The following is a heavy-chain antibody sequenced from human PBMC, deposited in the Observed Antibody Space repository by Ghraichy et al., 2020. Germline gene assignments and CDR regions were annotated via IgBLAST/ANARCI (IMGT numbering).Heavy chain of an antibody. D-gene: IGHD5-24*01. CDR1: GGSFSGYY. Sequence: SETLSLTCAVYGGSFSGYYWSWIRQPPGKGLEWIGEINHSGSTNYNPSLKSRVTISVDTSKNQFSLKLSSVTAADTAVYYCARAPRWLGPYYYYGMDVWGQGTTVTVSS. V-gene: IGHV4-34*01. CDR2: INHSGST. J-gene: IGHJ6*02. CDR3: ARAPRWLGPYYYYGMDV.